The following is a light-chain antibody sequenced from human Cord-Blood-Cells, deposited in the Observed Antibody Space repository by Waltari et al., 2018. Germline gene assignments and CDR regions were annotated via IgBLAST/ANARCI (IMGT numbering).Light chain of an antibody. CDR1: NIGSKS. Sequence: SYVLTQPPSVSVAPGKTARITCRGNNIGSKSVQWYQQKPGQAPVLVIYYDSDRPSGIPERFSGSNSGNTATLTISRVEAGDEADYYCQVWDSSSDRLYVFGTGTKVTVL. J-gene: IGLJ1*01. V-gene: IGLV3-21*04. CDR3: QVWDSSSDRLYV. CDR2: YDS.